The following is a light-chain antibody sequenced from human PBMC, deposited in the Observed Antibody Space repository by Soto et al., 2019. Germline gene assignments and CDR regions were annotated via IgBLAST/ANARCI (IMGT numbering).Light chain of an antibody. CDR2: GAS. Sequence: EILMTQSPDTLSVSPGESATLSCRASQRVYSNLAWYQQSPGQAPRLLIYGASNRATGIPDRVSGSGAGTDFPLTISRLEPEDFAVYYCQQYGSSGTFGQGTKVDMK. CDR1: QRVYSN. J-gene: IGKJ1*01. CDR3: QQYGSSGT. V-gene: IGKV3-20*01.